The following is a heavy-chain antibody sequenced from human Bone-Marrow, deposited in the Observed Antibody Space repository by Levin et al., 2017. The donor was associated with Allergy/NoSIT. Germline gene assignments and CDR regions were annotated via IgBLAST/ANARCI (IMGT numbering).Heavy chain of an antibody. CDR2: TYHSGTT. Sequence: LRLSCAVSGGSITTGGNSWNWIRQPPGKGLEWIGYTYHSGTTFYNPSLKSRVTISVDRTKNKFSLMLTSVTAADTAVYYCARGEVRAIPGFDLWGQGTLVTVSS. CDR1: GGSITTGGNS. D-gene: IGHD3-10*01. J-gene: IGHJ4*02. V-gene: IGHV4-30-2*01. CDR3: ARGEVRAIPGFDL.